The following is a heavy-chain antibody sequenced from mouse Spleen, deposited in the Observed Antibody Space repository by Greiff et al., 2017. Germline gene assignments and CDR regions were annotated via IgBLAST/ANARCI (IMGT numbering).Heavy chain of an antibody. CDR2: IDPSDSYT. J-gene: IGHJ4*01. CDR3: ARWGSYDYEAMDY. V-gene: IGHV1-69*02. Sequence: VQLQQSGAELVKPGASVKLSCKASGYTFTSYWMHWVKQRPGQGLEWIGEIDPSDSYTNYNQKFNGKATLTVDKSSSTAYMQLSSLTSEDSAVYYCARWGSYDYEAMDYWGQGTSVTVSS. D-gene: IGHD6-5*01. CDR1: GYTFTSYW.